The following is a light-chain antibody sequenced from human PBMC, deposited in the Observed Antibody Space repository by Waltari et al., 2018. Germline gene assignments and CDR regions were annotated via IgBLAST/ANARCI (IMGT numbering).Light chain of an antibody. V-gene: IGKV3-15*01. CDR1: QSVSSN. CDR3: QQYNNWPFT. Sequence: EIVMTQSPATLSVSPGERATLSCRASQSVSSNLAWYQQKPGQAPRLLNYGASPRATGITARFSGSGSGTEFTLTISSLQSEDVAVYYCQQYNNWPFTFGQGTRLEIK. CDR2: GAS. J-gene: IGKJ5*01.